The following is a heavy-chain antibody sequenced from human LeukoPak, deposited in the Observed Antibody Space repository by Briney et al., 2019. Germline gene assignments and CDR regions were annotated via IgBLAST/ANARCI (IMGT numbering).Heavy chain of an antibody. J-gene: IGHJ3*02. CDR3: ARPSQDSSGYFDAFDI. CDR1: GGSINTYY. Sequence: PSETLSLTCTVSGGSINTYYWSWIRQPPGKGLEWIGYIYYSGTTNYNPPLKSRVTISVDTSNNQFSLKLSSVTAADTAVYYCARPSQDSSGYFDAFDIWGQGTMVTVSS. CDR2: IYYSGTT. D-gene: IGHD3-22*01. V-gene: IGHV4-59*08.